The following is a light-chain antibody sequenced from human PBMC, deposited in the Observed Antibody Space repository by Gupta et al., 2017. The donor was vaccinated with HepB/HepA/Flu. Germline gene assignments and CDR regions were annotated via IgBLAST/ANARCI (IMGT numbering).Light chain of an antibody. CDR1: QTIRSDY. V-gene: IGKV3-20*01. J-gene: IGKJ5*01. Sequence: EIVLTQSPGTLSLSPGERATLFCRASQTIRSDYLAWYQQKPGQAPRLLISSASIRATGIPDRFTGSESGTDFTLTISRLEPEDFAVYYCQQYGTSPRITFGQGTRLEIK. CDR2: SAS. CDR3: QQYGTSPRIT.